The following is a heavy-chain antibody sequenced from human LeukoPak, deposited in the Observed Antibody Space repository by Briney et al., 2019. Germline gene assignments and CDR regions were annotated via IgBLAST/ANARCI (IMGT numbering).Heavy chain of an antibody. CDR3: ARHRNPLYYDSSGYYLGVGWFDP. J-gene: IGHJ5*02. D-gene: IGHD3-22*01. CDR1: GGSISSSSYY. V-gene: IGHV4-39*01. Sequence: SETLSLTCTVSGGSISSSSYYWGWIRQPPGKGLEGIGSIYYSGSTYYNPSLKSRVTISVDTSKNQFSLKLSSVTAADTAVYYCARHRNPLYYDSSGYYLGVGWFDPWGQGTLVTVSS. CDR2: IYYSGST.